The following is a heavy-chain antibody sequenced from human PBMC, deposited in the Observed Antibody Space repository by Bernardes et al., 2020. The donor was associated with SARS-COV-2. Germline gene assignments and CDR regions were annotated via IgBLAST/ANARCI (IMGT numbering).Heavy chain of an antibody. D-gene: IGHD1-26*01. V-gene: IGHV3-33*01. J-gene: IGHJ4*02. Sequence: GGSLRLFCAASGFTFSSYGMHWVRQAPGKGLEWVAVIWYDGSNKYYADSVQGRFTIFRDNAGNSVYLQMDSLRVEDTAVYYCARDDVGWELSHFDYWGLGTLVTVSS. CDR1: GFTFSSYG. CDR3: ARDDVGWELSHFDY. CDR2: IWYDGSNK.